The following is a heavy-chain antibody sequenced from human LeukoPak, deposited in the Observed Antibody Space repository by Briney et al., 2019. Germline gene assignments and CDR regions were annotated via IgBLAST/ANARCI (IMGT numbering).Heavy chain of an antibody. CDR2: IIPIFGTA. CDR1: GGTFSSYA. Sequence: GASVKVSCKASGGTFSSYAISWVRQAPGQGLEWMGRIIPIFGTANYAQKFQGRVTITTDESTSTAYMELSSLRSEDTAVYYCARAFCSGGSCYSIDYWGQGTLVTVSS. J-gene: IGHJ4*02. CDR3: ARAFCSGGSCYSIDY. D-gene: IGHD2-15*01. V-gene: IGHV1-69*05.